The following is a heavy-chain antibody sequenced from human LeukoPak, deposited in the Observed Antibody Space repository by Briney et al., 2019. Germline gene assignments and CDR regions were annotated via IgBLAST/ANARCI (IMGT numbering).Heavy chain of an antibody. CDR3: ARGSGNIAAAGSFDY. J-gene: IGHJ4*02. V-gene: IGHV3-66*02. CDR1: GFTVSTNY. D-gene: IGHD6-13*01. CDR2: IYSGGST. Sequence: GGSLRLSCAASGFTVSTNYMCWVRQAPGKGLGWVSLIYSGGSTYHADSVKGRFTLSRDNSKNTLYLQMNSLRTEDTAVYYCARGSGNIAAAGSFDYWGQGTLVTVSS.